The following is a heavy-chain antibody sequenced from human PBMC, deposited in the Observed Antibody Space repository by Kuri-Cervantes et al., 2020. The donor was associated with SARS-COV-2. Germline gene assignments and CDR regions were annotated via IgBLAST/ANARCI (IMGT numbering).Heavy chain of an antibody. CDR3: AKVQGNGENAFDI. D-gene: IGHD3-10*01. CDR2: ISGSGGST. Sequence: GESRKTSGAASGFTFSSYNMSWVRQAPEKGLECVSAISGSGGSTYYADSVKGRFTISRDNSKNTLYLQMNSLRAEDTAVYYCAKVQGNGENAFDIWGQGTMVTVSS. CDR1: GFTFSSYN. J-gene: IGHJ3*02. V-gene: IGHV3-23*01.